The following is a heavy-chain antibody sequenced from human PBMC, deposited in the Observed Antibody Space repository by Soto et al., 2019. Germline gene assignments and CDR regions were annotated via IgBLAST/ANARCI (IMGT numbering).Heavy chain of an antibody. Sequence: SETLSLTCTVSGGSISSSSYYWGWIRQPPGKGLEWIGSIYYSGSTYYNPSLKSRVTISVDTSKNQFSLKLSSVTAADTAVYYCARLPGYCSSTSCSIYYYGMDVWGQGTTVTVSS. V-gene: IGHV4-39*01. CDR3: ARLPGYCSSTSCSIYYYGMDV. D-gene: IGHD2-2*01. CDR1: GGSISSSSYY. J-gene: IGHJ6*02. CDR2: IYYSGST.